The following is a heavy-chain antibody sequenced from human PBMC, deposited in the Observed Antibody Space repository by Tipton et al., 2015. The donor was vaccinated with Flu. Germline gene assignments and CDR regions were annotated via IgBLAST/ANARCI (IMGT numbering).Heavy chain of an antibody. CDR3: ARDGGDGGDYGPNQDY. J-gene: IGHJ4*02. CDR2: ISSSSSTI. D-gene: IGHD4-17*01. Sequence: SLRLSCAASGFTFSSYSMNWVRQAPGKGLEWVSYISSSSSTIYYADSVKGRFTISRDNAKNSLYLQMNSLRAEDTAVYYCARDGGDGGDYGPNQDYWGQGTLVTVSS. V-gene: IGHV3-48*01. CDR1: GFTFSSYS.